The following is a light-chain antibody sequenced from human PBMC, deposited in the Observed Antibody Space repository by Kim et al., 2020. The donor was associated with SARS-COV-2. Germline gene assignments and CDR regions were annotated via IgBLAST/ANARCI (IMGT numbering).Light chain of an antibody. Sequence: SPGERATLSCRASQSVSSNLAWYQQKPGQAPRLLIYGASTRATGIPARFSGSGSGTEFTLTISSLQSEDFAVYYCQQYNNWPTWTFGQETKVDIK. CDR1: QSVSSN. J-gene: IGKJ1*01. CDR3: QQYNNWPTWT. CDR2: GAS. V-gene: IGKV3-15*01.